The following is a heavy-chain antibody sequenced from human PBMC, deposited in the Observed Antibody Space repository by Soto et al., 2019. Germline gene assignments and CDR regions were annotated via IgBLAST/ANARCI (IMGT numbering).Heavy chain of an antibody. D-gene: IGHD2-2*01. CDR3: ARARGEYQLLPFDY. CDR1: GFTFSSYW. CDR2: IKQDGSEK. V-gene: IGHV3-7*01. Sequence: PGGSLRLSCAASGFTFSSYWMSWVRQAPGKGLEWVANIKQDGSEKYYVDSVKGRFTISRDNAKNSLYLQMNSLRAEDTAVYYCARARGEYQLLPFDYWGQGTLVTVSS. J-gene: IGHJ4*02.